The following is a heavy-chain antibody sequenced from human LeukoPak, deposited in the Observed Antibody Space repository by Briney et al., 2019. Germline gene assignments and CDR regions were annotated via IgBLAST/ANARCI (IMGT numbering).Heavy chain of an antibody. D-gene: IGHD3-22*01. J-gene: IGHJ3*02. Sequence: SETLSLTCTVSGGSISSYYWSWIRQPPGKGLEWIGYIYYSGSTNYNPPLKSRVPISVGTSKNQFSLKLSSVTAADPAVYYCGRSDGYGLVGIWGQGTMVTVSS. CDR3: GRSDGYGLVGI. CDR2: IYYSGST. V-gene: IGHV4-59*01. CDR1: GGSISSYY.